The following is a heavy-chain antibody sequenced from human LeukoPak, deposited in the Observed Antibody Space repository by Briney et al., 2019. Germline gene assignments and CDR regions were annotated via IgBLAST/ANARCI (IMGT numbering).Heavy chain of an antibody. CDR2: ISSSGSTI. J-gene: IGHJ4*02. CDR3: ARDSEKDIVVVPAAISVADY. CDR1: GFTFSDYY. D-gene: IGHD2-2*01. V-gene: IGHV3-11*04. Sequence: GGSLRLSCAASGFTFSDYYMSWIRQAPGKGLEWVSYISSSGSTIYYADSVKGRFTISRDNAKNSLYLQMNSLRAEDTAVYYCARDSEKDIVVVPAAISVADYWGQGTLVTVSS.